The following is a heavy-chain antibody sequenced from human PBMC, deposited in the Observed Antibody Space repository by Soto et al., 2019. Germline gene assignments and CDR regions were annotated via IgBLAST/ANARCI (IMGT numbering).Heavy chain of an antibody. CDR1: GASVSSGSHY. V-gene: IGHV4-61*01. J-gene: IGHJ4*02. Sequence: SETLSLTCSVSGASVSSGSHYWSWIRQSPGKGLEWIGFIYYSGSTNYNPSLKSRVTISVDTSKNQFSLKVSSVTAADTAVYFCARDPLGYSSPNFFDQWGQGTLVTVSS. D-gene: IGHD6-13*01. CDR2: IYYSGST. CDR3: ARDPLGYSSPNFFDQ.